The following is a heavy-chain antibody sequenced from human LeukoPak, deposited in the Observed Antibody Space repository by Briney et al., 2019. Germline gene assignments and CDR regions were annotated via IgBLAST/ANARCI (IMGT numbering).Heavy chain of an antibody. J-gene: IGHJ4*02. CDR3: AASRVATISY. D-gene: IGHD5-12*01. V-gene: IGHV3-30*02. CDR2: IRYDGSNK. Sequence: PGGSLRLSCAASGFTFSSYGMHWVRQAPGKGLEWVAFIRYDGSNKYYADSVKGRFTISRDNAKNSLYLQMNSLRAEDTAVYYCAASRVATISYWGQGTLVTVSS. CDR1: GFTFSSYG.